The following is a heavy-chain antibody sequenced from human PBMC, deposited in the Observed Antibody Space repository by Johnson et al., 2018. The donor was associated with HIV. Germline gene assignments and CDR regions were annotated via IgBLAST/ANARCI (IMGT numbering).Heavy chain of an antibody. CDR3: TTDSEGHVFDI. J-gene: IGHJ3*02. Sequence: VQLVESGGGVVQPGGSLSLSFTVSPIIFPTTWMTWVRQALGKGLEWVGRIKSEADGGTTDYGAPVKGRFTISRDDSKNRLYLQMNSLKSEDTAVYYCTTDSEGHVFDIWGQGTMVTVSS. CDR2: IKSEADGGTT. V-gene: IGHV3-15*01. CDR1: PIIFPTTW.